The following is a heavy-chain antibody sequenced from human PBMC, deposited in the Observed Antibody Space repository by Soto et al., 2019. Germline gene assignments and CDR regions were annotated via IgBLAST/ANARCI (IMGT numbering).Heavy chain of an antibody. CDR2: ISWNSGSI. Sequence: EVQLVESGGGLVQPGRSLRLSCAASGFTFDDYAMHWVRQAPGKGLEWVSGISWNSGSIGYADSVKGRFTISRDNAKNSLYLQMNSLRAADTALYYCAKDAITMVRGVISYYGMDVWGQGTTDTVSS. V-gene: IGHV3-9*01. CDR3: AKDAITMVRGVISYYGMDV. CDR1: GFTFDDYA. J-gene: IGHJ6*02. D-gene: IGHD3-10*01.